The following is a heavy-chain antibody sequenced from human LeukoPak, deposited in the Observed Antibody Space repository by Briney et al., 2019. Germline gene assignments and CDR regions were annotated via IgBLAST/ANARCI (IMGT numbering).Heavy chain of an antibody. J-gene: IGHJ4*02. CDR2: ISAYNGNT. CDR3: ARDPLPPGSDLFDY. CDR1: GYTFTSYG. Sequence: ASVKVSCKASGYTFTSYGISWVRQAPGQGLEWMGWISAYNGNTNYAQKLQGRVTMTTDTSTSTAYMELRSLRSDDTAVYYCARDPLPPGSDLFDYWGQGTLVTVSS. V-gene: IGHV1-18*01. D-gene: IGHD3-10*01.